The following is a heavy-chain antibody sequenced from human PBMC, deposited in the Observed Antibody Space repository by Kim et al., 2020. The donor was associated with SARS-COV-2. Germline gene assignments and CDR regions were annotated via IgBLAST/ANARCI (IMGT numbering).Heavy chain of an antibody. D-gene: IGHD3-3*01. CDR3: ARTRITIFGVVNYMDV. V-gene: IGHV1-18*01. CDR1: GYTFTSYG. Sequence: ASVKVSCKASGYTFTSYGISWVRQAPGQGLEWMGWISAYNGNTNYAQKLQGRVTMTTDTSTSTAYMELRSLRSDDTAVYYCARTRITIFGVVNYMDVWGKGTTGTVSS. CDR2: ISAYNGNT. J-gene: IGHJ6*03.